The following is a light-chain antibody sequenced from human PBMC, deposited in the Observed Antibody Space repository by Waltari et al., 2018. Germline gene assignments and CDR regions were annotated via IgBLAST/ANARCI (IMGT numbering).Light chain of an antibody. J-gene: IGLJ3*02. CDR2: DVS. CDR3: CSYAGSYTWV. CDR1: SSAVGGYNY. V-gene: IGLV2-11*01. Sequence: QSALTQPRSVSGSPGQSVTIPCTGTSSAVGGYNYVSWYQQHPGKAPKLMIYDVSKRPSGVPDRFSGSKSGNTASLTISGLQAEDEADYYCCSYAGSYTWVFGGGTKVTVL.